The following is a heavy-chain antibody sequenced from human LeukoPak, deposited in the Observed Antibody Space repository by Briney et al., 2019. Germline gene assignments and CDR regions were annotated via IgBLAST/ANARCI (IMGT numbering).Heavy chain of an antibody. Sequence: SETLSLTCTVSGGSISSYYWSWIRQPPGKGLEWIGYIYYSGSTNYNPSLKGRVTISVGTSKNQFSLKLSSVTAADTAVYYCARGYNWFDPWGQGTLVTDSS. V-gene: IGHV4-59*01. CDR3: ARGYNWFDP. J-gene: IGHJ5*02. CDR1: GGSISSYY. CDR2: IYYSGST.